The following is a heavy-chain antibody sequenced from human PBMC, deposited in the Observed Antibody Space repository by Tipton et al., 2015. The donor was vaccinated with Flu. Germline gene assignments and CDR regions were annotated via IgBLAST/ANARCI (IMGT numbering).Heavy chain of an antibody. Sequence: SLRLSCAASGFTFDDYAMHWVRQAPGKGLEWVSGISWNSGSIAYADSVQGRFTISRDNAKNSLYLQINSLRAEDTALYYCAKARLVGTIRGDYFDYWGQGTLVTVSS. CDR2: ISWNSGSI. D-gene: IGHD5-12*01. CDR3: AKARLVGTIRGDYFDY. V-gene: IGHV3-9*01. CDR1: GFTFDDYA. J-gene: IGHJ4*02.